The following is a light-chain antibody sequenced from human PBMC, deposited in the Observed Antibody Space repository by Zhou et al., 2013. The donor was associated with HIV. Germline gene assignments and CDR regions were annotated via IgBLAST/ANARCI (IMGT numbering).Light chain of an antibody. Sequence: DIQMTQSPSSLSASVGDRVTITCRASQSIITYLSWYQQKPGKAPKLLIHGASSLPRGVPSRFSGSGSGTDFTLTITSLQPEDFATYYCQQANSFPYTFGQGTKLEI. CDR1: QSIITY. J-gene: IGKJ2*01. V-gene: IGKV1-39*01. CDR2: GAS. CDR3: QQANSFPYT.